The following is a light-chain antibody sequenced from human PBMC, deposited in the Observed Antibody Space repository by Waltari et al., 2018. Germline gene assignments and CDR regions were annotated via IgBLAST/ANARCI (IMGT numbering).Light chain of an antibody. V-gene: IGLV2-14*01. CDR3: ASQSSNNVVL. Sequence: QSALTQPASVSGSPGQSVTIFCTGTSNDVGGYDSVSWYQEPPGQAPRLIIYDVSDRPSGVSDRFSGSKSGNTASLTISGLQAEDEADYYCASQSSNNVVLFGGGTKLTVL. J-gene: IGLJ3*02. CDR2: DVS. CDR1: SNDVGGYDS.